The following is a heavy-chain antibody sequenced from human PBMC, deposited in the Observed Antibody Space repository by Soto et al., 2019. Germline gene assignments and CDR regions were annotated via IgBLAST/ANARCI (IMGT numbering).Heavy chain of an antibody. CDR3: ATSSSSPLIVANWFDP. Sequence: ASVKVSCKASGYTFTSYYMHWVRQAPGQGLEWMGIINPSGGSTSYAQKFQGRVTMTRDTSTSTVYMELSSLRSEDTAVYYCATSSSSPLIVANWFDPGGQGTLVTVSS. V-gene: IGHV1-46*01. CDR1: GYTFTSYY. J-gene: IGHJ5*02. CDR2: INPSGGST. D-gene: IGHD6-6*01.